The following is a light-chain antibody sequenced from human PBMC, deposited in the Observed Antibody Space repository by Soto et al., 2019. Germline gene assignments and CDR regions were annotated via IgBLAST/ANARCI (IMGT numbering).Light chain of an antibody. CDR1: SGHSSYT. CDR3: QTWGTGIRV. J-gene: IGLJ3*02. Sequence: QLVLTQSPSASASLGASVKLTCTLSSGHSSYTIAWHQQQQEKGPRYLMKLHSDGSHSKGDGIPDRFSGSSSGSERFLTISSLQSEDEADYYCQTWGTGIRVFGGGTKLTVL. CDR2: LHSDGSH. V-gene: IGLV4-69*01.